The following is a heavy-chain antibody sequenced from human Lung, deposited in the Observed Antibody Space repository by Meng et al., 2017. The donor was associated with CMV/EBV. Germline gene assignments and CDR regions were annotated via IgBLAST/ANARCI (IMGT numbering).Heavy chain of an antibody. CDR1: GFAFRSFT. Sequence: GESLKISCAASGFAFRSFTMHWVRQAPGKGLEWVAVLSYDGRIEFYAESVKGRFTISRDNSKNTLFLQMNSLRREDTAVYYCARDLLEGSYWGQGTLVTVSS. D-gene: IGHD1-1*01. J-gene: IGHJ4*02. V-gene: IGHV3-30*04. CDR2: LSYDGRIE. CDR3: ARDLLEGSY.